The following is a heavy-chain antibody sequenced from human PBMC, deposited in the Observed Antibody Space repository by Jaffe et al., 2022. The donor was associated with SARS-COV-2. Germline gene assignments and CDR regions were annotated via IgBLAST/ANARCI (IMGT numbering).Heavy chain of an antibody. J-gene: IGHJ4*02. D-gene: IGHD4-17*01. V-gene: IGHV3-48*01. CDR1: GFTFSSYS. Sequence: EVQLVESGGGLVQPGGSLRLSCAASGFTFSSYSMNWVRQAPGKGLEWVSYISSSSRTIYYADSVKGRFTISRDNAKNSLYLQMNSLRAEDTAVYYCARDLYGDYALDYWGQGTLVTVSS. CDR2: ISSSSRTI. CDR3: ARDLYGDYALDY.